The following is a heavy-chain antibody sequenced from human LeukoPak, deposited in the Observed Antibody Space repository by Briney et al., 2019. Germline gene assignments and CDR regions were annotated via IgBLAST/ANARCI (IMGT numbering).Heavy chain of an antibody. Sequence: GGSLRLSCAASGFTFSDYYMTWIRQAPGKGLEWVSYISSGGSTIYYADSVKGRFTISRDNTKNSLYLQMNSLRAEDTAVYYCARVHTYNSGFYYSYYMDVWGKGTTVTVSS. V-gene: IGHV3-11*04. CDR2: ISSGGSTI. J-gene: IGHJ6*03. CDR1: GFTFSDYY. CDR3: ARVHTYNSGFYYSYYMDV. D-gene: IGHD1-14*01.